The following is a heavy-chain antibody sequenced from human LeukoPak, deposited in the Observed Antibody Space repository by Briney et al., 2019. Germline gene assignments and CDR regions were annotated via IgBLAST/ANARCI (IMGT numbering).Heavy chain of an antibody. CDR3: ARGPHRRTYDRDNWFDP. Sequence: ASVKVSCKASGGTFSSYAISWVRQAPGQGLEWMGIINPSGDNTNYAQKFQGRVTVTRDMSTTTVYMELSSLRSEDTAVYYCARGPHRRTYDRDNWFDPWGQGTLVTVSS. D-gene: IGHD3-3*01. J-gene: IGHJ5*02. V-gene: IGHV1-46*01. CDR2: INPSGDNT. CDR1: GGTFSSYA.